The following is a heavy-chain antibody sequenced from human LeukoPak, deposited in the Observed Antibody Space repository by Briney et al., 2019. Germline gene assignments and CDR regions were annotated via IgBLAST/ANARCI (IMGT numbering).Heavy chain of an antibody. CDR2: FDPEDGET. CDR1: GYTLTELS. J-gene: IGHJ3*02. D-gene: IGHD6-19*01. V-gene: IGHV1-24*01. CDR3: ARVHTRIAVAGTGAFDI. Sequence: ASVKVSCKVSGYTLTELSKHWVRQAPGKGLEWMGGFDPEDGETIYAQKFQGRVTMTRDTSISTAYMELSRLRSDDTAVYYCARVHTRIAVAGTGAFDIWGQGTMVTVSS.